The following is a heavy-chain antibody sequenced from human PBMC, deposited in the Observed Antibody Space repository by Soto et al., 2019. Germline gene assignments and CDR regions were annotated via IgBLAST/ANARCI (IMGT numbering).Heavy chain of an antibody. CDR2: VYYSGSS. V-gene: IGHV4-31*03. Sequence: SETLSLTCTVSGDSISGGASFWSWIRQPPGKGLEWIANVYYSGSSYYNPSLKSRLTISVDTTKNQFSLQLKSMTAADAAVYYCAKLSCTSSTCYFPGWFDPWGQGTLVTVSS. J-gene: IGHJ5*02. CDR3: AKLSCTSSTCYFPGWFDP. CDR1: GDSISGGASF. D-gene: IGHD2-2*01.